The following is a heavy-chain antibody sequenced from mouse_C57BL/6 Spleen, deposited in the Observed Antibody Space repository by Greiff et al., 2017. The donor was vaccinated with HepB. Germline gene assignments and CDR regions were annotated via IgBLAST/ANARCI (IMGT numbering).Heavy chain of an antibody. CDR1: GFTFSSYT. Sequence: EVQRVESGGGLVKPGGSLKLSCAASGFTFSSYTMSWVRQTPEKRLEWVATISGGGGNTYYPDSVKGRFTISRDNAKNTLYLQMSSLRSEDTALYYCARRGTVVAPYWYFDVWGTGTTVTVSS. D-gene: IGHD1-1*01. CDR3: ARRGTVVAPYWYFDV. V-gene: IGHV5-9*01. CDR2: ISGGGGNT. J-gene: IGHJ1*03.